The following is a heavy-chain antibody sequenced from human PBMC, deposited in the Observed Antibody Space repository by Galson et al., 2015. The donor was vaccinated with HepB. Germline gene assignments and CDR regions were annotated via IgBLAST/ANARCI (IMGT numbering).Heavy chain of an antibody. D-gene: IGHD2-8*02. J-gene: IGHJ3*02. CDR3: ASRTRLLGYAFDI. CDR1: GFTFTNDA. CDR2: LATIGGNT. Sequence: LRLSCAISGFTFTNDAMSWVRQAPGKGLEWVASLATIGGNTYYADSMKGRLTISRDSFTNTIYLQMDSLRAEDTALYYCASRTRLLGYAFDIWGQGTTVTVSS. V-gene: IGHV3-23*01.